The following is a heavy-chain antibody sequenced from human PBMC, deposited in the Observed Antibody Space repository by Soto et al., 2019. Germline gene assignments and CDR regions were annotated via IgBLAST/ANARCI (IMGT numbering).Heavy chain of an antibody. CDR2: ISYDGSNK. D-gene: IGHD3-3*01. Sequence: QVQVVESGGGVVQPGRSLRLSCAASGFTFSSYAMHWVRQAPGKVLEWMAVISYDGSNKYYADSVKGRFTISRDNSKNTLYLQMNSLRAEDTAVYYCAREIERLLGYWGQGTLVTVSS. V-gene: IGHV3-30-3*01. J-gene: IGHJ4*02. CDR1: GFTFSSYA. CDR3: AREIERLLGY.